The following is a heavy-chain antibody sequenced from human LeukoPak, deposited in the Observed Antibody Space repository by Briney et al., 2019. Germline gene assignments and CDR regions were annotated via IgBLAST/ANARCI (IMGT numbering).Heavy chain of an antibody. CDR3: AKDLRRAPMAQFDS. Sequence: GGSLRLSCAASGFTFSNYAMSWVRQAPGKGLEWISAISGCAGSPYYADSVKGRFTISRDNSKNTLYLQMNSLRAEDTAVYYCAKDLRRAPMAQFDSWGQGTLVTVSS. J-gene: IGHJ4*02. CDR1: GFTFSNYA. D-gene: IGHD3-10*01. CDR2: ISGCAGSP. V-gene: IGHV3-23*01.